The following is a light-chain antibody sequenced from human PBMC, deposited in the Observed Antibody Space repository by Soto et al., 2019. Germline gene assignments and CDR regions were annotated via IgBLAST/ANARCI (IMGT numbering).Light chain of an antibody. Sequence: EIVLTQSPGSVSLSPGERVSLSCRASQTVSSSHLAWYQQKPGQAPRLLIYATSSRATGIPDRFSGSGSGTDFTLTISRLEPEDCGVYFCQQYVNSPLTFGEGSKVEIK. CDR3: QQYVNSPLT. CDR2: ATS. V-gene: IGKV3-20*01. CDR1: QTVSSSH. J-gene: IGKJ4*01.